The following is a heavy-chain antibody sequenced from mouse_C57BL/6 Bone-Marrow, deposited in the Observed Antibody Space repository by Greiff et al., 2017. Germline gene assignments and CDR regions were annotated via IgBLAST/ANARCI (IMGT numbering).Heavy chain of an antibody. CDR1: GYTFTSYW. J-gene: IGHJ4*01. CDR3: TRWLPRHYYAMDY. CDR2: IYPGNSDT. D-gene: IGHD2-2*01. V-gene: IGHV1-5*01. Sequence: VQLQQSGTVLARPGASVKMSCKTSGYTFTSYWMHWVKQRPGQGLEWIGAIYPGNSDTSYNQKFKGKAKLTAVTSARTAYMELSSLTNEDSAFYDCTRWLPRHYYAMDYWGQGTSVTVSS.